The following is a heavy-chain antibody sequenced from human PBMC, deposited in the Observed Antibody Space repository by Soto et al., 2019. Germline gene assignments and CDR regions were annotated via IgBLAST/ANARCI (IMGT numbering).Heavy chain of an antibody. J-gene: IGHJ4*02. V-gene: IGHV3-23*01. Sequence: EVQLLESGGGLVQPGGSLRLSCAASGFTFSSYAMSWVRQAPGKGLEWVSAISGGGGSTYYADSVKGRFTISRDNSKNTLYLQMNSLRAEDTAVYYCAKDPSYYGDYSNYWGQGTLVTVSS. CDR2: ISGGGGST. CDR3: AKDPSYYGDYSNY. D-gene: IGHD4-17*01. CDR1: GFTFSSYA.